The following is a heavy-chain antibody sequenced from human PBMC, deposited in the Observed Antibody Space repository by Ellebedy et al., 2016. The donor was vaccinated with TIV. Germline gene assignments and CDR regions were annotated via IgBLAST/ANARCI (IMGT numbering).Heavy chain of an antibody. J-gene: IGHJ4*02. D-gene: IGHD3/OR15-3a*01. CDR1: GLAFSNNP. V-gene: IGHV3-48*04. CDR3: ARLREDYNSRTGFYRKNFDY. CDR2: ITGGSGAV. Sequence: GESLKISXEASGLAFSNNPMNWVRQAPGKGLEWISHITGGSGAVYYADSVKGRFTMSRENAENSVYLQMNSLRAEDTALYYCARLREDYNSRTGFYRKNFDYWGQGTLVTVSA.